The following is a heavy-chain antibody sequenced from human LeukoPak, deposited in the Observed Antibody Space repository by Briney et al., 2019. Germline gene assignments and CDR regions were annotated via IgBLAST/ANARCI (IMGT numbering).Heavy chain of an antibody. Sequence: GTSVKGSCKASGFTFSSATMQWVRQARGDRLEWRGWIVVRSVNTHSAQKFQERVKLSRDMSTSTAYMELSSLTSEDTAVFYCAADGPADLFDGSEDPPRDAFEIWGQGTMVTVS. D-gene: IGHD3-22*01. CDR1: GFTFSSAT. V-gene: IGHV1-58*02. CDR3: AADGPADLFDGSEDPPRDAFEI. CDR2: IVVRSVNT. J-gene: IGHJ3*02.